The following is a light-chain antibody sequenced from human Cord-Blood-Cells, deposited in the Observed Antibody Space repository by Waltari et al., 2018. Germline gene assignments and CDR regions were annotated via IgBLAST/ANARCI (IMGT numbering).Light chain of an antibody. CDR1: SSHVWSYIV. CDR3: CSNAGSSTWV. V-gene: IGLV2-23*01. J-gene: IGLJ3*02. Sequence: APAQPPSASESPGQSITHPRTLASSHVWSYIVLSWYQHRPGKAPKLMIYEGSKRPSGHSNRCSGYKSGNTASLTIAGLQAGDEADYYCCSNAGSSTWVCGGGTKLTVL. CDR2: EGS.